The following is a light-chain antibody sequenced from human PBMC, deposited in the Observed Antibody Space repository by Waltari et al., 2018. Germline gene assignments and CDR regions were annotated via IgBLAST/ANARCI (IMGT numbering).Light chain of an antibody. CDR1: SSDIGLYNY. Sequence: QSALTQPASVSGSPGQSITISCTGTSSDIGLYNYVSWYQQHPDRDPNTLLFDVSNRPSGLPNRFSGSKSGNTASMTITGLQAEDEADYYCASYTSSSLIFGGGTKLTVL. V-gene: IGLV2-14*03. J-gene: IGLJ2*01. CDR2: DVS. CDR3: ASYTSSSLI.